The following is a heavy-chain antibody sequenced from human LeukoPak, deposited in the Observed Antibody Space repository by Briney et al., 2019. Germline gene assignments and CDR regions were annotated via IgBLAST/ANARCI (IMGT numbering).Heavy chain of an antibody. V-gene: IGHV3-74*01. CDR2: ISPHGSST. D-gene: IGHD6-6*01. CDR1: GFTFSTYW. J-gene: IGHJ4*02. CDR3: VRDGDQLVPYDS. Sequence: PGGSLRLSCAASGFTFSTYWMNWVRQAPGKGLVWVSYISPHGSSTSYVDSVKGRFTVSRDNAKNTLYLQMDSLRAEDTAVYYCVRDGDQLVPYDSWGQGTLVIVSS.